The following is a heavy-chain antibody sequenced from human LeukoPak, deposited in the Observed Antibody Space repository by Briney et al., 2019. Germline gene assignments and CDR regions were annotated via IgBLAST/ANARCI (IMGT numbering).Heavy chain of an antibody. CDR2: LYSGGST. Sequence: PGGSLRLSCAASEFTVSSNYMSWVRQSPGKGPECVSVLYSGGSTYYAASVRGRFTISRDNSKNTVYLQMNSLRAEDTAVYYCARDRDGYNSGNAFDIWGQGTMVTVSS. J-gene: IGHJ3*02. D-gene: IGHD5-24*01. CDR1: EFTVSSNY. CDR3: ARDRDGYNSGNAFDI. V-gene: IGHV3-66*01.